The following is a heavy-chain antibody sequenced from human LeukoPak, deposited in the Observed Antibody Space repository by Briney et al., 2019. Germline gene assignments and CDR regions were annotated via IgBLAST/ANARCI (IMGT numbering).Heavy chain of an antibody. D-gene: IGHD6-19*01. J-gene: IGHJ4*02. Sequence: AETLSLTCTVSGGSISSYYWSWIGQPPGKGLEWIGYIYYSGSTNYNPSLKSRVTISVDTSKNQFSLKLSSVTAADTAVYYCAVDSSGWRTFDYGGRAIVVTVSS. V-gene: IGHV4-59*01. CDR3: AVDSSGWRTFDY. CDR1: GGSISSYY. CDR2: IYYSGST.